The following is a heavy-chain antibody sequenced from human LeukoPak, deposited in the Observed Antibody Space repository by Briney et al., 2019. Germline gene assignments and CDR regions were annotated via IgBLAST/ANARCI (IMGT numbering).Heavy chain of an antibody. CDR3: ARDPGYWGDYVWGSYRYTRGMDV. CDR2: INHSGST. Sequence: PSETLSLTCTVSGGSISSSSYYWGWIRQPPGKGLEWIGEINHSGSTNYNPSLKSRVTISVDTSKNQFSLKLSSVTAADTAVYYCARDPGYWGDYVWGSYRYTRGMDVWGQGTTVTVSS. V-gene: IGHV4-39*07. CDR1: GGSISSSSYY. J-gene: IGHJ6*02. D-gene: IGHD3-16*02.